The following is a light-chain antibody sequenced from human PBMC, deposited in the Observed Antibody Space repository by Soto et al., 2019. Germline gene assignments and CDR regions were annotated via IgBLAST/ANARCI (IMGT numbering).Light chain of an antibody. CDR1: SSDVGGYNY. CDR2: DVS. CDR3: SSYRRDTKGV. J-gene: IGLJ1*01. V-gene: IGLV2-14*01. Sequence: QSVLTQPASVSGSPGQSITISCTGTSSDVGGYNYVSWYHQHPGKAPKLMIYDVSNRPSGVSNRFSGSKSGNTASLTISGRQAEDEADYYCSSYRRDTKGVFGTGTKVTVL.